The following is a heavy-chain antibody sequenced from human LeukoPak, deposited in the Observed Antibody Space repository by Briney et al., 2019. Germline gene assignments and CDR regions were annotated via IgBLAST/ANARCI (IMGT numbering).Heavy chain of an antibody. J-gene: IGHJ4*02. CDR3: ARNQGPVDTAMVTSDY. D-gene: IGHD5-18*01. CDR2: ISAYNGNT. Sequence: ASVKVSCKASGYTFTSYGISWVRQAPGQGLEWMGWISAYNGNTNYAQKLQGRVTMTTDTSTSTAYMELRSLRSDHTAVYYCARNQGPVDTAMVTSDYWGQGTLVTVSS. V-gene: IGHV1-18*01. CDR1: GYTFTSYG.